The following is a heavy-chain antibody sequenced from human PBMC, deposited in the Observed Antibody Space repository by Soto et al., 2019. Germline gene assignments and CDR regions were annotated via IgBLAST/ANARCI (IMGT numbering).Heavy chain of an antibody. D-gene: IGHD6-6*01. Sequence: QVQLVQSGAEVKKPGASVKVSCKASGYTFTGYYMHWVRQAPGQGLEGMGWINPNSGGTNYAQKFQGWVTMTRDTSISTAYMELSRLRSDDTAVYYCARDHLRQAEQLIPVPWSSTGAFDIWGQGTMVTVSS. CDR3: ARDHLRQAEQLIPVPWSSTGAFDI. CDR1: GYTFTGYY. V-gene: IGHV1-2*04. CDR2: INPNSGGT. J-gene: IGHJ3*02.